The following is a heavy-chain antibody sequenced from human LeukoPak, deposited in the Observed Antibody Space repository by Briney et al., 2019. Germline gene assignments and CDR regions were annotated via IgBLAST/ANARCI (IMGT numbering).Heavy chain of an antibody. CDR1: GFTFNSHG. CDR2: ISSSSSYI. CDR3: ARPYYYDSSGYYQN. Sequence: GGSLRLSCATSGFTFNSHGVNWVRQAPGKGLEWVSSISSSSSYIYYADSVKGRFTISRDNAKNSLYLQMNSLRAEDTAVYYCARPYYYDSSGYYQNWGQGTLVTVSS. V-gene: IGHV3-21*01. D-gene: IGHD3-22*01. J-gene: IGHJ4*02.